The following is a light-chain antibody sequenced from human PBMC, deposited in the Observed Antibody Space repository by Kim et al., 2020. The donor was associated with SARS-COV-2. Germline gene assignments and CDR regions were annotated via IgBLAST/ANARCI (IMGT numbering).Light chain of an antibody. CDR1: SLSTYY. V-gene: IGLV3-19*01. J-gene: IGLJ2*01. Sequence: SSELTQDPAVSVALGQTVRITCQGDSLSTYYTTWFQQKPGQAPIVVFYGKNNRPSGIPDRFSGSSSGNTASLTITATQAGDEADYYCNSQDDNDNVLFGGGTQLTVL. CDR3: NSQDDNDNVL. CDR2: GKN.